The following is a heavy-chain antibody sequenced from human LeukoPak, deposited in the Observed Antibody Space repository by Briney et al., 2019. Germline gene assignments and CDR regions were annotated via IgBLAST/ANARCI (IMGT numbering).Heavy chain of an antibody. CDR2: IYPGDSDT. D-gene: IGHD3-10*01. J-gene: IGHJ4*02. CDR3: ARYVGSEYYFDY. CDR1: GYTFTSYW. V-gene: IGHV5-51*01. Sequence: ASVKVSCKASGYTFTSYWIGWVRQMPGKGLEWMGIIYPGDSDTRYSPSFQGQVTISADKSISTAYLQWSSLKASDTAMYYCARYVGSEYYFDYWGQGTLVTVSS.